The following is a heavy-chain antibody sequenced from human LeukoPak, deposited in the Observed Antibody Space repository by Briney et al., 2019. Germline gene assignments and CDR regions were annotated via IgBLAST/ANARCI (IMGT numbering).Heavy chain of an antibody. CDR3: ARVCSNTSCWGAFDI. J-gene: IGHJ3*02. Sequence: ASVTVSCKASGYTFTSYDINWVRQATGQGLEWMGWMKPNNGNTSYAQKFQGRVTITRNTSISTAYMELSSLRSEDTAVYYCARVCSNTSCWGAFDIWGQGTMVTVSS. D-gene: IGHD2-2*01. CDR1: GYTFTSYD. CDR2: MKPNNGNT. V-gene: IGHV1-8*01.